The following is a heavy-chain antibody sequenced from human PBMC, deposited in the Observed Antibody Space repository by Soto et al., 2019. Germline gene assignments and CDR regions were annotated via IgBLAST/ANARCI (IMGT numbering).Heavy chain of an antibody. D-gene: IGHD1-7*01. V-gene: IGHV1-18*01. CDR2: ISVHNGKT. CDR3: ARRGTYFSAMEV. J-gene: IGHJ6*03. Sequence: ASVKVSCKASGYTFTAYGINWVRQAPGQGLEWMAWISVHNGKTNYAQKFQDRVTLTTDTSTSTAYMELRSLTSDDTAVYYCARRGTYFSAMEVWGKGTTVTVP. CDR1: GYTFTAYG.